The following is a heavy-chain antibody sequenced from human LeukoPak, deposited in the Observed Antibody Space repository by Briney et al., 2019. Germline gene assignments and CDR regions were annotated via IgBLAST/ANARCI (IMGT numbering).Heavy chain of an antibody. CDR2: ISTSGGST. J-gene: IGHJ4*02. CDR1: GFTFSSSA. CDR3: ARASSSRTEYYFDY. D-gene: IGHD6-6*01. Sequence: GGSLRLSCAASGFTFSSSAMSWVRQAPGKGLKWVSGISTSGGSTYYSDSVKGRFTISRDNAKNSLYLQMNSLRAEDTAVYYCARASSSRTEYYFDYWGQGTLVTVSS. V-gene: IGHV3-23*01.